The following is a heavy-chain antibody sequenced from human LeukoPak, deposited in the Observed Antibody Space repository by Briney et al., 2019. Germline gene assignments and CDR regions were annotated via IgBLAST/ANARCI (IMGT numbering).Heavy chain of an antibody. D-gene: IGHD2-2*02. V-gene: IGHV3-11*01. Sequence: GGSLRLSCVASGFTFSDHYMSWIRLAPGKGLEWVSSISTSGTTMYYADSVKGRFTISRDNAKNSLYLQMNSLRAEDTAVYYCARSGHCISTSCYSIWRRSLYGMDVWGQGTTVTVSS. CDR2: ISTSGTTM. J-gene: IGHJ6*02. CDR3: ARSGHCISTSCYSIWRRSLYGMDV. CDR1: GFTFSDHY.